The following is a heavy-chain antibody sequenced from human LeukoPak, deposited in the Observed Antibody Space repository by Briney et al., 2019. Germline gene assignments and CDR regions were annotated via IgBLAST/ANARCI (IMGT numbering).Heavy chain of an antibody. CDR1: GGSISSYY. V-gene: IGHV4-59*01. Sequence: SETLSLTCTVSGGSISSYYWSWIRQPPGKGLEWIGYIYYSGSTKYNPSLKSRVTISVDTSKNQFSLKLTSVTAADTAVYYCARGIDGYNSWGQGTLVTVSS. CDR2: IYYSGST. D-gene: IGHD5-24*01. CDR3: ARGIDGYNS. J-gene: IGHJ4*02.